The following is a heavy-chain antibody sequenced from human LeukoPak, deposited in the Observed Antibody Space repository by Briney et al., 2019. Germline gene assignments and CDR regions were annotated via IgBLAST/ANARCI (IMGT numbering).Heavy chain of an antibody. V-gene: IGHV4-61*02. CDR3: ARHRDYGDYSGAFDI. CDR2: IYTSGST. D-gene: IGHD4-17*01. J-gene: IGHJ3*02. Sequence: SQTLSLTCTVSGGSISSGSYYWSWIRQPAGKGLEWIGRIYTSGSTNYNPSLKSRVTISVDTSKNQFSLKLSSVTAADTAVYYCARHRDYGDYSGAFDIWGQGTMVTVSS. CDR1: GGSISSGSYY.